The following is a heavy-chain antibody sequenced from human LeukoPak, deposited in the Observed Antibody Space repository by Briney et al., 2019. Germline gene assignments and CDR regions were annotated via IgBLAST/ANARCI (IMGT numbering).Heavy chain of an antibody. CDR2: IYYTVST. CDR1: GGSGSTGSYY. J-gene: IGHJ5*02. V-gene: IGHV4-61*01. D-gene: IGHD2-21*02. CDR3: ARNHVVVTAIRFDP. Sequence: SETLSLTCSVSGGSGSTGSYYWSWIRQPPGKGLEWFGYIYYTVSTKYNPSLKSRVTILVDTAKNQFSLKLSSVTAADTAVYYCARNHVVVTAIRFDPWGQGTLVTVSS.